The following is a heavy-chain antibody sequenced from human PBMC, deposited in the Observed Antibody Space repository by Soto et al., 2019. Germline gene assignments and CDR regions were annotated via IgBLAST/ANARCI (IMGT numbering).Heavy chain of an antibody. CDR3: AHRPRGYSSHFDY. D-gene: IGHD5-18*01. Sequence: QITLKESGPPLVKPTQTLTLTCTFSGFSLTTRGVGVGWIRQPPGKALEWLALIYWDDDEGYSPSLKSRLTITKDTSKNPVVLTMINMDPVDTATYYCAHRPRGYSSHFDYWGQGTLVTVSS. CDR2: IYWDDDE. V-gene: IGHV2-5*02. J-gene: IGHJ4*02. CDR1: GFSLTTRGVG.